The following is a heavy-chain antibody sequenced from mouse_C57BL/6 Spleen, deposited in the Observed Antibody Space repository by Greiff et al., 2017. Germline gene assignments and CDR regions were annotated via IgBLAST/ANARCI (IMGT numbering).Heavy chain of an antibody. D-gene: IGHD1-1*01. CDR3: ARAYCGSSYFDY. J-gene: IGHJ2*01. CDR1: GYTFTSYW. CDR2: IYPGSGST. V-gene: IGHV1-55*01. Sequence: QVQLQQPGAELVKPGASVKMSCKASGYTFTSYWITWVKQRPGQGLEWIGDIYPGSGSTNYNEKFKSKATLTVDTSSITAYMQLSSLSSEDSAVKSCARAYCGSSYFDYWGQGTTLTVSS.